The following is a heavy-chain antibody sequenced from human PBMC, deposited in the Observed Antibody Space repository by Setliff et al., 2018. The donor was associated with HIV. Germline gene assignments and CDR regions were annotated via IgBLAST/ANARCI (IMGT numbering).Heavy chain of an antibody. D-gene: IGHD3-10*01. Sequence: ASVKVSCKASGYTFTTYSMHWVRRAPGQSLEWLGWIHVGKSDTKYSQNFQGRIAISTDTSANTAYMELSSLRFDDTAVYFCVRGALLAAFDFDHWGHGTLVTVSS. CDR3: VRGALLAAFDFDH. V-gene: IGHV1-3*01. J-gene: IGHJ4*01. CDR1: GYTFTTYS. CDR2: IHVGKSDT.